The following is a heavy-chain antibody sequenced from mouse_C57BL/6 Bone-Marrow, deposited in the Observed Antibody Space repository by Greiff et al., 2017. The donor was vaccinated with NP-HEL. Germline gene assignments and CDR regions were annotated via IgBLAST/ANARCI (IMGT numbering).Heavy chain of an antibody. Sequence: EVKLVESGGGLVQSGRSLRLSCATSGFTFSDFYMEWVRQAPGKGLEWIAASRNKANDYTTEYSASVKGRFIVSRDTSQSFLYLQMNALRAEDTAIYYCARDAVEPYYDGYYGWYFDVWGTGTTVTVSS. D-gene: IGHD2-3*01. CDR2: SRNKANDYTT. J-gene: IGHJ1*03. CDR3: ARDAVEPYYDGYYGWYFDV. V-gene: IGHV7-1*01. CDR1: GFTFSDFY.